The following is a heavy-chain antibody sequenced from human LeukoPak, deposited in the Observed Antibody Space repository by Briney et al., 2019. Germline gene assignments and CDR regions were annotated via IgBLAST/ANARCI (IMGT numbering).Heavy chain of an antibody. V-gene: IGHV3-53*01. CDR2: IYSGDTT. CDR3: ARDKGYGDQSSDL. Sequence: PGGSLRLSCVVSGFTFISHYMTWVRQAPGKGLEGVSIIYSGDTTYHADSVKGRFTISRDNSKNTLYLHMNSLRAEDTAVYYCARDKGYGDQSSDLWGQGTLVTVSS. J-gene: IGHJ4*02. CDR1: GFTFISHY. D-gene: IGHD4-17*01.